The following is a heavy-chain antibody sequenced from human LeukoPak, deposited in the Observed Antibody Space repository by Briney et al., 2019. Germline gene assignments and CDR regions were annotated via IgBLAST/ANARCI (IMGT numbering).Heavy chain of an antibody. CDR1: GGSISSSSYN. V-gene: IGHV4-39*07. Sequence: PSETLSLTCTVSGGSISSSSYNWGWIRQPPGKGLEWIGSIYYSGSTYYNPSLKSRVTISVDRSKNQFSLNLSSVTAADTAVYYWGRGGMEEPVVGINYWGQGTLVAVPS. CDR2: IYYSGST. J-gene: IGHJ4*02. D-gene: IGHD1-1*01. CDR3: GRGGMEEPVVGINY.